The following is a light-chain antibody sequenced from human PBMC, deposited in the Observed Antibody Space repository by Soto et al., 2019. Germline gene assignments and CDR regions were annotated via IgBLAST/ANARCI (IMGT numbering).Light chain of an antibody. CDR1: PSVSSSD. J-gene: IGKJ5*01. CDR2: GAS. Sequence: EIVLKQSPGTLSLSPGERATLSCSASPSVSSSDLAWYQQKPGQAPRLLIYGASSRATGIPDRFSGSGSGTDGTFTISRLEPEDFAVYYCQQYGSSPLVPFGQGTRLEMK. V-gene: IGKV3-20*01. CDR3: QQYGSSPLVP.